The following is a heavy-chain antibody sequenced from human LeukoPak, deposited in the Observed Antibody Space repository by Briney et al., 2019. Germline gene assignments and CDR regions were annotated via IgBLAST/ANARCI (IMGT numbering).Heavy chain of an antibody. J-gene: IGHJ4*02. CDR3: VRGGTGWYY. CDR1: GFTLSSYW. Sequence: GGSLRLSCAASGFTLSSYWMYWVHQTPGKGLVCVAGINGDESRTIYSDSVKGRFTISGDNAKNRLDLQMNSLRAEDTAVYYCVRGGTGWYYWGQGTLVTVAS. CDR2: INGDESRT. V-gene: IGHV3-74*01. D-gene: IGHD6-19*01.